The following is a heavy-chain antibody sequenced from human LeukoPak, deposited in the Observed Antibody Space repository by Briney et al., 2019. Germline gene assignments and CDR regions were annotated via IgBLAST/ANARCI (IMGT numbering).Heavy chain of an antibody. Sequence: GGSLRLSCVASGFTFSSYAMHWVRQAPGKGLEWVAVISYDGSNKYYADSVKGRFTISRDNSKNTLYLQMNSLRAEDTAVYYCASYGSYWGQGTLVTVSS. CDR3: ASYGSY. V-gene: IGHV3-30-3*01. CDR1: GFTFSSYA. J-gene: IGHJ4*02. D-gene: IGHD3-16*01. CDR2: ISYDGSNK.